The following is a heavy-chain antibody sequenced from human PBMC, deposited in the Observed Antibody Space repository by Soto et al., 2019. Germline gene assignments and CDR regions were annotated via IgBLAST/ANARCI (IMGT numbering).Heavy chain of an antibody. J-gene: IGHJ5*02. D-gene: IGHD3-10*01. CDR2: ISSSSSYT. V-gene: IGHV3-11*06. CDR1: GFTFSDYY. CDR3: ARDQYYGSGSLMWFDP. Sequence: PGGSLRLSCAASGFTFSDYYMSWIRQAPGKGLEWVSYISSSSSYTNYADSVKGRFTISRDNAKNSLYLQMNSLRAEDTAVYYCARDQYYGSGSLMWFDPWGQGTLVTVYS.